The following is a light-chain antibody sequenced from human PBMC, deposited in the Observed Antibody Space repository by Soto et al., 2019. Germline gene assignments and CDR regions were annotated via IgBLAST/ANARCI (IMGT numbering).Light chain of an antibody. CDR2: EVS. J-gene: IGLJ1*01. Sequence: QSVLTQPASVSGSPGQSITMSCTGTSSDVGNYKYVSWHQQHPGKAPKLMIYEVSNRPSGVSNRFSGSKSGNTASLTISGLQAEDETDYYCFSYTSSGTYVFGTGTKVTVL. V-gene: IGLV2-14*01. CDR3: FSYTSSGTYV. CDR1: SSDVGNYKY.